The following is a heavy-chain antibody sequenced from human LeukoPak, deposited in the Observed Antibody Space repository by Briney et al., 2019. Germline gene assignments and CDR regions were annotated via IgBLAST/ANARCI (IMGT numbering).Heavy chain of an antibody. CDR3: ARARSGTTSVPHYFDY. V-gene: IGHV3-48*03. J-gene: IGHJ4*02. D-gene: IGHD4-17*01. Sequence: GGTLRLSCAASGFTFSSYEMNWVRQAPGKGLEWVSYISSSGSTIYYADSVKGRFTISRDNAKNSLYLQMNSLRAEDTAVYYCARARSGTTSVPHYFDYWGQGTLVSVSP. CDR1: GFTFSSYE. CDR2: ISSSGSTI.